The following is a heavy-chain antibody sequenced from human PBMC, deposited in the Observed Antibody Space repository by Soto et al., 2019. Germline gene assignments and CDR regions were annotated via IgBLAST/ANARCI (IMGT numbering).Heavy chain of an antibody. J-gene: IGHJ2*01. CDR1: GFTFSSYA. D-gene: IGHD3-3*01. CDR2: ISINGGST. V-gene: IGHV3-64D*06. Sequence: GGSLRLSCSASGFTFSSYAIHWVRQAPGKGLEYVSAISINGGSTYYADSVKGRFTISRDNSKNTLYLQMSSLRAEDTAVYYCVKDIFYDFWSGYGRDWYFDLWGRGTLVTVSS. CDR3: VKDIFYDFWSGYGRDWYFDL.